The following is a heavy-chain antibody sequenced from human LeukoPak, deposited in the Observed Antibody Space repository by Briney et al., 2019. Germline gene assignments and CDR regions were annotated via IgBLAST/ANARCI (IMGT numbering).Heavy chain of an antibody. CDR3: ARDRVGSGSYYDV. Sequence: PGGSLRLSCAASGFTFTTYWMTWVRQAPGKGLEWVANINQDGTEKYYVDSVKGRFTISRDNAKNSLYLQMNSLRAEDTAVYYCARDRVGSGSYYDVWGKGTTVTISS. CDR2: INQDGTEK. CDR1: GFTFTTYW. D-gene: IGHD3-10*01. V-gene: IGHV3-7*01. J-gene: IGHJ6*04.